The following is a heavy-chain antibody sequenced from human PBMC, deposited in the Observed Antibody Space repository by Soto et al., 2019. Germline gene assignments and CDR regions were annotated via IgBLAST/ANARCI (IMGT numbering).Heavy chain of an antibody. V-gene: IGHV3-23*01. CDR1: GFTFSSYA. CDR3: AKEHLGYCSGGSCHDPFFPRPIDP. D-gene: IGHD2-15*01. Sequence: GGSLRLSCAASGFTFSSYAMSWVRQAPGKGLEWVSAISGSGGSTYYADSVKGRFTISRDNSKNTLYLQMNSLRAEDTAVYYCAKEHLGYCSGGSCHDPFFPRPIDPWGQGTLVTVLL. CDR2: ISGSGGST. J-gene: IGHJ5*02.